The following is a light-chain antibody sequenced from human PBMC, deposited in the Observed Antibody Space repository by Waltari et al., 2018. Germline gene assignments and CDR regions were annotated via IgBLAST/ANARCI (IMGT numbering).Light chain of an antibody. CDR3: QQYNSYSIT. J-gene: IGKJ5*01. V-gene: IGKV1-5*03. CDR1: QTISSW. Sequence: DIQMTPSPSTLSASVGDSVTITGRASQTISSWLAWYQQQPGKVPRLLIYRAATLESGVPSRFSGSGSGTEVTLTISSLQPDDFATYYCQQYNSYSITFGQGTRLEIK. CDR2: RAA.